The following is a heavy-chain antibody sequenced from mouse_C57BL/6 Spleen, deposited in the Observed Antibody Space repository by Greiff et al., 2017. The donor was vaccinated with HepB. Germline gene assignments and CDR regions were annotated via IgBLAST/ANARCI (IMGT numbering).Heavy chain of an antibody. D-gene: IGHD2-3*01. CDR1: GFSFNTYA. V-gene: IGHV10-1*01. Sequence: EVHLVESGGGLVQPKGSLKLSCAASGFSFNTYAMNWVRQAPGKGLEWVARIRSKSNNYATYYADSVKDRFTISRDDSESMLYLQMNNLKTEDTAMYYCVRDGYYPFFAYWGQGTLVTVSA. CDR2: IRSKSNNYAT. CDR3: VRDGYYPFFAY. J-gene: IGHJ3*01.